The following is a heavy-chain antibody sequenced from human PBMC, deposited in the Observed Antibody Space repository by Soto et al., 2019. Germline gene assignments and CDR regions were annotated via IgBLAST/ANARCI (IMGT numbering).Heavy chain of an antibody. D-gene: IGHD2-15*01. CDR3: ARPTLAAKHAFDI. CDR1: GGSISSSSYY. Sequence: QLQLQESGPGLVKPSETLSLTCTVSGGSISSSSYYWGWIRQPPGKGLEWIGSIYYSGSTYYNPSLKSRITMSVDTSKNQFSLKLSSVTAADTAVYYCARPTLAAKHAFDIWGQGTMVTVSS. V-gene: IGHV4-39*01. CDR2: IYYSGST. J-gene: IGHJ3*02.